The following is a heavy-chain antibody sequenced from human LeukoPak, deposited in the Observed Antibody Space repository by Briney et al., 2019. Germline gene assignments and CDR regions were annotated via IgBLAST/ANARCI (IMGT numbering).Heavy chain of an antibody. J-gene: IGHJ4*02. Sequence: SETLPLTCTVSVGSISSGGYHWSCTRQHPGKDLEWIGYIYYSGRTFYNPSLKSRITISVDTSKNQISLRLNSVTAADTAVYYCARQGHNRDFCSSISCHYFDFWGQGALATVSS. CDR3: ARQGHNRDFCSSISCHYFDF. CDR2: IYYSGRT. D-gene: IGHD2-2*01. V-gene: IGHV4-31*03. CDR1: VGSISSGGYH.